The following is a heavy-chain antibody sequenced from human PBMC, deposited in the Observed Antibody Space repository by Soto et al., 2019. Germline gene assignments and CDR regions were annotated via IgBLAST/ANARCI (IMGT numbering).Heavy chain of an antibody. CDR3: AIDNARIAVAGSPVSYGMDV. Sequence: PGGSLRLSCAASGFTFSSYSMNWVRQAPGKGQERVSYISSSSSTIYYADSVKGRFTISRDNAKNSLYLQMNSLRDEDTAVYYCAIDNARIAVAGSPVSYGMDVWGQGTTVTVSS. J-gene: IGHJ6*02. V-gene: IGHV3-48*02. CDR1: GFTFSSYS. CDR2: ISSSSSTI. D-gene: IGHD6-19*01.